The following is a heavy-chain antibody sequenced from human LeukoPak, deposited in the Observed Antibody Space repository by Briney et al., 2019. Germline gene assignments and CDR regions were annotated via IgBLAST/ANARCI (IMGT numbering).Heavy chain of an antibody. CDR2: IYYSGST. V-gene: IGHV4-59*01. CDR3: ARVGIAAAGYYFGY. D-gene: IGHD6-13*01. Sequence: SSETLSLTCSVSGGSISGYYWNWIRQPPGKRLEFIGYIYYSGSTNYNPSLKSRVTISVDTSKNQFSLKLSSVTAADTAVYYCARVGIAAAGYYFGYWGQGTLVTVSS. CDR1: GGSISGYY. J-gene: IGHJ4*02.